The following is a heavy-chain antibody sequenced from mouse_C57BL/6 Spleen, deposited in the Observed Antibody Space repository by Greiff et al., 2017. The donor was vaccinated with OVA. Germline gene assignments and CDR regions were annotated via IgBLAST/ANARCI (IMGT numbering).Heavy chain of an antibody. J-gene: IGHJ3*01. V-gene: IGHV14-4*01. CDR3: TSRGSGYVWFAY. CDR2: IDPENGDT. CDR1: GFNIKDDY. Sequence: EVQLQQSGAELVRPGASVKLSCTASGFNIKDDYMHWVKQRPEQGLEWIGWIDPENGDTEYASKFKGKATLTADTSSTTAYLQLSSLTSEDTAVYYLTSRGSGYVWFAYWGQGTLVTVSA. D-gene: IGHD3-2*02.